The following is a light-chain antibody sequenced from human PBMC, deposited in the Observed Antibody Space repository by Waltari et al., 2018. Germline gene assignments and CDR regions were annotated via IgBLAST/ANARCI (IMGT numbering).Light chain of an antibody. CDR1: QSISSIY. CDR2: GSS. CDR3: QRYGDSPKYT. V-gene: IGKV3-20*01. J-gene: IGKJ2*01. Sequence: IVLTQSPGTLSLSPGERATLSCRASQSISSIYLAWYQQNPGQAPSLLIYGSSSRATGIPDRFSGSGSGTDFTLTISRLEPEDFAVYYCQRYGDSPKYTFGQGTKLEIK.